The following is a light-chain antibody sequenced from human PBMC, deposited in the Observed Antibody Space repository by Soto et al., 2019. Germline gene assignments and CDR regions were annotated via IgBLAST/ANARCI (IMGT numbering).Light chain of an antibody. CDR2: KAS. V-gene: IGKV1-5*03. J-gene: IGKJ1*01. Sequence: DIQMTQSPSTLSASVGDRVTSSCRASQTIRSYVAWYQQKPGKAPKLLISKASSLESGVPSRFSGSGSGTEFTLTISSLQPDDFATYYCQQYKTYPTWTFGQGTKVEIK. CDR3: QQYKTYPTWT. CDR1: QTIRSY.